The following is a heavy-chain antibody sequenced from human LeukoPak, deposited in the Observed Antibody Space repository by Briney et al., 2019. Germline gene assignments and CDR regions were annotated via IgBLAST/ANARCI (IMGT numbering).Heavy chain of an antibody. V-gene: IGHV3-11*04. CDR1: GFTVSNAW. D-gene: IGHD6-6*01. CDR2: ISSSGSTI. Sequence: GGSLRLSCAASGFTVSNAWMSWVRQAPGKGLEWISYISSSGSTIYYADSVKGRFTISRDNAKNSLYLQMNSLRAEDTAVYYCAREDSSSVAFDIWGQGTMVTVSS. J-gene: IGHJ3*02. CDR3: AREDSSSVAFDI.